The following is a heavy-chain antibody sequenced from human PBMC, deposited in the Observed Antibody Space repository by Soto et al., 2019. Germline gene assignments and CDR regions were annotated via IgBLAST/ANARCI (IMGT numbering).Heavy chain of an antibody. Sequence: SETLSLTWTVSGGSISSGDYYWSWIRQPPGKGLEWIGYIYYSGSTYYNPSLKSRVTISVDTSKNQFSLKLSSVTAADTAVYYCARVTGIAEAGTWWFDPWRQRTLVTVSS. CDR3: ARVTGIAEAGTWWFDP. CDR1: GGSISSGDYY. J-gene: IGHJ5*02. CDR2: IYYSGST. D-gene: IGHD6-13*01. V-gene: IGHV4-30-4*01.